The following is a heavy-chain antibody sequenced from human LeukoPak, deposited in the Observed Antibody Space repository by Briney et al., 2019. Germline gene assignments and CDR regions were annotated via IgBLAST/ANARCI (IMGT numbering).Heavy chain of an antibody. J-gene: IGHJ4*02. CDR3: ARSAVVVAAGNY. CDR2: ISYDGSNK. D-gene: IGHD6-19*01. Sequence: GGSLRLSCAASGFTFSSYAMHWVRQAPGKGLEWVAVISYDGSNKYYADSVKGRFTISRDNSKNTLYLQMNSLRAEDTAVYYCARSAVVVAAGNYWGQGTLVTVSS. CDR1: GFTFSSYA. V-gene: IGHV3-30*04.